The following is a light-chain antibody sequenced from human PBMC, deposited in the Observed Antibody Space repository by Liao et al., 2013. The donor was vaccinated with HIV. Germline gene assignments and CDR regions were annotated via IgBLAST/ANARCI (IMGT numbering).Light chain of an antibody. CDR1: KLGDKY. V-gene: IGLV3-1*01. CDR3: QTWDSTSYV. CDR2: QDN. Sequence: SYELTQAPSVSVSPGQTARISCSGDKLGDKYVSWYQQRPGQSPVLVIYQDNKRPSGIPERFSGSTSGNTATLTISGTQAIDEADYYCQTWDSTSYVFGTGTKVIVL. J-gene: IGLJ1*01.